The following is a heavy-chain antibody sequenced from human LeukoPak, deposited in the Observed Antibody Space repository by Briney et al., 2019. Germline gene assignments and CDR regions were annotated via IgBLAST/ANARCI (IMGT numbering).Heavy chain of an antibody. CDR3: AKIRFLEWSRLDAFDI. CDR1: GFTFSSSA. V-gene: IGHV3-23*01. Sequence: GGSLRLSCAASGFTFSSSAMSWVRQAPGKGLEWVSAISGSGGSTYYADSVKGRFTISRDNSRNTLYLQMNSLRAEDTAVYYCAKIRFLEWSRLDAFDIWGQGTMVTVSS. J-gene: IGHJ3*02. CDR2: ISGSGGST. D-gene: IGHD3-3*01.